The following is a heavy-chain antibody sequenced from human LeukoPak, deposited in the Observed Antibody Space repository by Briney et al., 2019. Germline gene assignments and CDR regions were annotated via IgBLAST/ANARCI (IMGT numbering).Heavy chain of an antibody. J-gene: IGHJ4*02. Sequence: GSLRLSCAASGFTVSSNYMSWVRQAPGDGLEWVSLIYSGGSTYYADSVKGGFTISRDNSKNTLYLQMNTLRAEDTAVYYCARDLGCTNGVCYRTLVDYWGQGTLVTVSS. D-gene: IGHD2-8*01. CDR2: IYSGGST. CDR3: ARDLGCTNGVCYRTLVDY. V-gene: IGHV3-53*01. CDR1: GFTVSSNY.